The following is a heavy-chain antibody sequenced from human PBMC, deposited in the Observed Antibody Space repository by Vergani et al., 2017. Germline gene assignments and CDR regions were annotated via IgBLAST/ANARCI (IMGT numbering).Heavy chain of an antibody. D-gene: IGHD2-2*01. CDR1: GFTFSSYS. CDR2: ISSSSTYI. J-gene: IGHJ4*02. CDR3: ASARRLPAAHYYFDY. Sequence: EVQLVESGGGLVKPGGSLRLSCAASGFTFSSYSMNWVRQAPGKGLEWVSSISSSSTYIYYADSVKGRFTISRDNAKNSLYLQMNSLRAEDTAVYYCASARRLPAAHYYFDYWGQGTLVTVSS. V-gene: IGHV3-21*01.